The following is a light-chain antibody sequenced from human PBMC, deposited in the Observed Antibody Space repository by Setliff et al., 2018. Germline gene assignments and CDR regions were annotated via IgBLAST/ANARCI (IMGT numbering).Light chain of an antibody. CDR1: SSDIGAYTY. Sequence: QSVLTQPASMSGSPGQSITISCTGTSSDIGAYTYVSWYQQHPGKAPKLLISNVSNRPSGVSHRFSGSKSGNTASLTISGLQAEDEADYYCCSYAGSNTPYVFGTGTKVTVL. CDR3: CSYAGSNTPYV. J-gene: IGLJ1*01. V-gene: IGLV2-14*03. CDR2: NVS.